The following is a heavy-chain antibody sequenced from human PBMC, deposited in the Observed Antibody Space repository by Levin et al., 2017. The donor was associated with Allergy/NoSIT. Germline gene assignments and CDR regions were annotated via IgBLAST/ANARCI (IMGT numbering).Heavy chain of an antibody. D-gene: IGHD1-1*01. CDR1: GFTFSDYA. Sequence: LAGGSLRLSCVASGFTFSDYAMHWARQAPGRGLEWVAVILYNGNIKYNADSVQGRFTISRSHSNHPLYLQMNGLRVEDTGVYYCARDYWTYTGTRDGTDGWGQGTTVTVSS. V-gene: IGHV3-30*04. CDR3: ARDYWTYTGTRDGTDG. J-gene: IGHJ6*02. CDR2: ILYNGNIK.